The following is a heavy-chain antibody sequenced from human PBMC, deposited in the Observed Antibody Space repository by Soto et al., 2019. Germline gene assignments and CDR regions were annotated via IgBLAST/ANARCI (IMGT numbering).Heavy chain of an antibody. V-gene: IGHV1-3*05. Sequence: QVQLVQSGAEEKKPGASVKVSCKASGYTFTSYAMHWVRQAPGQRLEWMGWINAGNGNTKYSQKFQGRVTITRDTSASTADMELGSLRSEDTAVYYCASRIGGKWYFDLWGRGTLVTVSS. D-gene: IGHD3-10*01. CDR2: INAGNGNT. CDR1: GYTFTSYA. J-gene: IGHJ2*01. CDR3: ASRIGGKWYFDL.